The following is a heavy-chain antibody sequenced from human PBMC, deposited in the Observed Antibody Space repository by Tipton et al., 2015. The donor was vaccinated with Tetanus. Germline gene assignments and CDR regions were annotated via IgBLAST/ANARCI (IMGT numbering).Heavy chain of an antibody. V-gene: IGHV3-33*01. CDR1: GFIFSGYG. Sequence: SLRLSCAASGFIFSGYGIHWVRQAPGKGLEWVAVSWYDGTDKYYADSVKGRFTISRDNSKNPLYLQMNSLRAEDTAVYYCAREADCSGGSCFSGDFDNWGRGTQVTVSS. CDR3: AREADCSGGSCFSGDFDN. CDR2: SWYDGTDK. J-gene: IGHJ4*02. D-gene: IGHD2-15*01.